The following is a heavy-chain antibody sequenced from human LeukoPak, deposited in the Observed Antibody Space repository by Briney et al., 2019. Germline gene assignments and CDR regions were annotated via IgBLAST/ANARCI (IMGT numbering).Heavy chain of an antibody. CDR2: ISKSGDHT. CDR3: ARASSTSHYYYYGMDV. CDR1: GLTFNNYA. J-gene: IGHJ6*02. D-gene: IGHD2-2*01. V-gene: IGHV3-23*01. Sequence: GGSLRLSCAVSGLTFNNYAMSWVRQAPGKGLEWVSAISKSGDHTYYAASAKGRFTIYRDNSKNTQYLQMNSLRAEDTAVYYCARASSTSHYYYYGMDVWGQGTTVTVSS.